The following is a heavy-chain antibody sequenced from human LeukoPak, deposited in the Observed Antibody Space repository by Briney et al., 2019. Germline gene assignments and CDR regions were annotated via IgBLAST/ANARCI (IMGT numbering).Heavy chain of an antibody. CDR3: AKRLAAVGAVDY. V-gene: IGHV3-23*01. J-gene: IGHJ4*02. Sequence: GGSLRLSCAASGFTLSSFAMGWVRQAPGKGLEWVSIISDSGGRAYYADSVRGRFTISRDNSKNTLYLQMNSLRAEDTALYYCAKRLAAVGAVDYWGQGTLVTVSS. D-gene: IGHD6-13*01. CDR1: GFTLSSFA. CDR2: ISDSGGRA.